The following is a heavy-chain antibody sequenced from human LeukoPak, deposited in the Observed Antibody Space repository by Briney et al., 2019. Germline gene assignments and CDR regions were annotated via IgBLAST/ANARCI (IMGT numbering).Heavy chain of an antibody. V-gene: IGHV3-30-3*01. CDR3: ARTPPNWGADY. J-gene: IGHJ4*02. CDR2: ISYDGSNK. CDR1: GFTFSGYA. Sequence: GRSLRLSCAASGFTFSGYAMHWVRQAPGKGLEWVAVISYDGSNKHYADSVKGRFTISRDSSKNTLYLQMNSLRAEDTAVYYCARTPPNWGADYWGQGTLVTVSS. D-gene: IGHD7-27*01.